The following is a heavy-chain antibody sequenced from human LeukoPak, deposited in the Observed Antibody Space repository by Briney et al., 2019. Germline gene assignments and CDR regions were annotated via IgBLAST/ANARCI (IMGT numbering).Heavy chain of an antibody. CDR1: GYTFTSYY. Sequence: ASVKVSCKASGYTFTSYYMHWVRQAPGQGLEWMGIINPSGGSTSYAQKFQGRVTMTGDMSTSTVYMELSSLRSEDTAVYYCASGRTDIVVVPATLRNYYFDYWGQGTLVTVSS. J-gene: IGHJ4*02. CDR3: ASGRTDIVVVPATLRNYYFDY. CDR2: INPSGGST. D-gene: IGHD2-2*01. V-gene: IGHV1-46*01.